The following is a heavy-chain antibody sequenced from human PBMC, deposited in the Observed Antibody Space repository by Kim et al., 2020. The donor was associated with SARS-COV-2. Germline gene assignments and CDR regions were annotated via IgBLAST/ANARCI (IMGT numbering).Heavy chain of an antibody. D-gene: IGHD5-12*01. Sequence: GGSLRLSCAASGFTFSDYYMSWIRQAPGKGLEWVSYISSSGSTIYYADSVKGRFTISRDNAKNSLYLQMNSLRAEDTAVYYCASDMTAYSGYDYVGIDYWGQGTLVTVSS. CDR2: ISSSGSTI. V-gene: IGHV3-11*01. CDR3: ASDMTAYSGYDYVGIDY. CDR1: GFTFSDYY. J-gene: IGHJ4*02.